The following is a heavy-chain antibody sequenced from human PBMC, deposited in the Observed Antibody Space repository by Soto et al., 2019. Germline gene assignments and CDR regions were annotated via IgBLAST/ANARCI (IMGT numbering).Heavy chain of an antibody. CDR1: GFTFSTYG. CDR2: IWYDGSNK. V-gene: IGHV3-33*01. CDR3: ARGDRAAAGTFVY. Sequence: QVQLVESGGGVVQPGRSLRLSCAASGFTFSTYGMHWVRQAPGKGLEWVAVIWYDGSNKCYADSVKGRFTISRDNSKNTLYLQMNSLRAEDTAMYYCARGDRAAAGTFVYWGQGTLATVSS. D-gene: IGHD6-13*01. J-gene: IGHJ4*02.